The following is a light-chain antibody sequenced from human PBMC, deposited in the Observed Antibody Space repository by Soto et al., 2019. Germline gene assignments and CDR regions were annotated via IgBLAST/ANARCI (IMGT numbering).Light chain of an antibody. J-gene: IGKJ1*01. CDR1: QSISSW. CDR3: QQYNTYSSGT. CDR2: KAS. Sequence: DIQMTQSPSTLSASVGDRVTITCRASQSISSWLAWYQHKPGKAPKLLIYKASSLESGVPSRFSGSGSGTEFTLTNYSLQPDDFATYYCQQYNTYSSGTFGRGTKVEIK. V-gene: IGKV1-5*03.